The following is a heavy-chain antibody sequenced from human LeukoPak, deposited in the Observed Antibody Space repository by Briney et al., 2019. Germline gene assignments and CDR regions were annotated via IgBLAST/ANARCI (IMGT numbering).Heavy chain of an antibody. CDR1: GFTFSSYA. V-gene: IGHV3-30*04. CDR2: ISYDGSSK. CDR3: ARVYDDVVAGFYYFDY. Sequence: GGSLRLSCAASGFTFSSYAMHWVRQAPGKGLEWVAVISYDGSSKYYADSVKGRFTISRDNSKNTLYLQMNSLRAEDTAVYYCARVYDDVVAGFYYFDYWGQGTLATVSS. J-gene: IGHJ4*02. D-gene: IGHD6-19*01.